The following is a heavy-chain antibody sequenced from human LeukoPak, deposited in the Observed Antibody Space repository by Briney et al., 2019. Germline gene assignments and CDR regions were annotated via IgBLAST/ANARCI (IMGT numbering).Heavy chain of an antibody. CDR2: ISSSSSTI. D-gene: IGHD3-10*01. CDR3: ARADGTVIRHDFDY. J-gene: IGHJ4*02. V-gene: IGHV3-48*01. Sequence: TGGSLRLSCAASGFTFSSYSMNWVRQAPGKGLEWVSYISSSSSTIYYADSVKGRFTISRDNAKNSLYLQMNSLRADDTAVYYCARADGTVIRHDFDYWGQGTLVTVSS. CDR1: GFTFSSYS.